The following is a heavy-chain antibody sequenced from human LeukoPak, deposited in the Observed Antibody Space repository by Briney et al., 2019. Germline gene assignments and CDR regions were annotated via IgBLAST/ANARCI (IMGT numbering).Heavy chain of an antibody. J-gene: IGHJ5*02. CDR2: IYISGST. Sequence: SETLSLTCSVAGGSLSTNYWSWVRQPAGKGLEWIGRIYISGSTNYNASLKRRVTMSVDTAKNQFSLKLRSVTAADTAVYYCARDDGLSDWFDPWGQGILVTVSS. D-gene: IGHD6-25*01. CDR1: GGSLSTNY. V-gene: IGHV4-4*07. CDR3: ARDDGLSDWFDP.